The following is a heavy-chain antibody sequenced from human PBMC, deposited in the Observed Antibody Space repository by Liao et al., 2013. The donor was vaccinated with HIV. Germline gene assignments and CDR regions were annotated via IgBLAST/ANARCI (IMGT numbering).Heavy chain of an antibody. J-gene: IGHJ4*02. CDR1: GGSFSGYY. CDR2: VNHSGST. V-gene: IGHV4-34*01. CDR3: ARGGSTSEFEF. D-gene: IGHD1-26*01. Sequence: QVHLQQWGAGLLKPSETLSLTCAVYGGSFSGYYWSWIRQPPREGAWSGLGKVNHSGSTHYNASLKSRVTISVDVSKNQISLKLTSVAAADTAVYYCARGGSTSEFEFWGQGILVAVSS.